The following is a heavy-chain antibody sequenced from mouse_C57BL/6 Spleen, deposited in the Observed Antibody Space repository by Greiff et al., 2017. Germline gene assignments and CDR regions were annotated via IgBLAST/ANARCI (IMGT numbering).Heavy chain of an antibody. D-gene: IGHD1-1*01. V-gene: IGHV1-15*01. CDR2: IDPETGGT. Sequence: QVQLQQSGAELVRPGASVTLSCKASGYTFTDYEMHWVKQTPVHGLEWIGAIDPETGGTAYNQKFKGEAILTADKSSSTAYLELRSLTSEDSAVYYCTREGYYYGSRRYFDYWGQGTTLTVSS. J-gene: IGHJ2*01. CDR3: TREGYYYGSRRYFDY. CDR1: GYTFTDYE.